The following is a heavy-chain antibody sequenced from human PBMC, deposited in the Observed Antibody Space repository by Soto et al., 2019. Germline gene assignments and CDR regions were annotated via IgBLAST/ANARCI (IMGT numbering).Heavy chain of an antibody. CDR2: IIPIFGTA. CDR3: ARGTRYSYGYVYYGMDV. CDR1: GGTFSSYA. Sequence: SVKVSCKASGGTFSSYAISWVRQAPGQGLEWMGGIIPIFGTANYAQKFQGRVTITADESTSTAYMELSSLRSEDTAVYYCARGTRYSYGYVYYGMDVWGQGTTVTVSS. D-gene: IGHD5-18*01. J-gene: IGHJ6*02. V-gene: IGHV1-69*13.